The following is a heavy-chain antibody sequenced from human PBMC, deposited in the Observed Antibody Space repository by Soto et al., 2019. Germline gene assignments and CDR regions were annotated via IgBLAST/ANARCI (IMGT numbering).Heavy chain of an antibody. CDR2: ISGSGGST. CDR1: GFTFSSYA. V-gene: IGHV3-23*01. CDR3: AGTLVRPFKNWFDP. J-gene: IGHJ5*02. D-gene: IGHD3-16*01. Sequence: GGSLRLSCAASGFTFSSYAMSWVRQAPGKGLEWVSAISGSGGSTYYADSVKGRFTISRDNSKNTLYLQMNSLRAEDTAVYYCAGTLVRPFKNWFDPWGQGTLVTVSS.